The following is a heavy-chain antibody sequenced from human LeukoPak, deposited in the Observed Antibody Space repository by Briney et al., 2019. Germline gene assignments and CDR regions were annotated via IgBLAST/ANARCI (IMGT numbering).Heavy chain of an antibody. J-gene: IGHJ4*02. CDR2: TYYRSKWYN. CDR3: ARGGGGLGELSDYFDY. CDR1: GDSVSSNSAA. D-gene: IGHD3-16*02. V-gene: IGHV6-1*01. Sequence: SQTLSLTCAISGDSVSSNSAAWNWIRQSPSRGLEWLGRTYYRSKWYNDYAVSVKSRITINPDTSKNQFSLQLNSVTPEDTAVCYCARGGGGLGELSDYFDYWGQGTLVTVSS.